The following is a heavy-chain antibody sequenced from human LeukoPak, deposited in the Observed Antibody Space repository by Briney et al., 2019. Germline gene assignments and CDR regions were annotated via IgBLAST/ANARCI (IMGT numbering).Heavy chain of an antibody. V-gene: IGHV1-2*02. J-gene: IGHJ3*02. CDR1: GYTFTGYY. D-gene: IGHD6-19*01. Sequence: GASVTVSCKASGYTFTGYYMHWVRQAPGQGLEWMGWINPNSGGTNYAQKFQGRVTMTRDTSISTAYMELSRLRSDDTAVYYCARCPPSGSGWSLDAFDIWGQGTMVTVSS. CDR2: INPNSGGT. CDR3: ARCPPSGSGWSLDAFDI.